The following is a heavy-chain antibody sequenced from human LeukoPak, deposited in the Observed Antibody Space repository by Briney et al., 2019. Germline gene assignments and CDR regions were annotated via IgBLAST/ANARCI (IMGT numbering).Heavy chain of an antibody. D-gene: IGHD3-22*01. CDR3: AKDITQVRYDSSGSIDY. CDR2: ISYDGSNK. Sequence: PGRSLRLSCAASGFNFSRFGMHWVRQAPGKGLEWVAVISYDGSNKYYEDSVKGRFTISRDNSKNTLNLQMNSLRAEDTALYYCAKDITQVRYDSSGSIDYWGQGTLVTVSS. V-gene: IGHV3-30*18. CDR1: GFNFSRFG. J-gene: IGHJ4*02.